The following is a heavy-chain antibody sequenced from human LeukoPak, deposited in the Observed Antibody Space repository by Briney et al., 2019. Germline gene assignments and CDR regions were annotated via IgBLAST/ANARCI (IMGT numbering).Heavy chain of an antibody. D-gene: IGHD3-3*01. CDR1: SYSISSGYY. J-gene: IGHJ5*02. CDR2: IYSGGTT. Sequence: SETLSLTCTVSSYSISSGYYWGWIRQPPGKGLEWIGRIYSGGTTTYNPSLESRVTISVDTSKNQFSLKLSSVTAADTAMYYCARDWRLADNNWFDPWGQGTLVTVSS. V-gene: IGHV4-38-2*02. CDR3: ARDWRLADNNWFDP.